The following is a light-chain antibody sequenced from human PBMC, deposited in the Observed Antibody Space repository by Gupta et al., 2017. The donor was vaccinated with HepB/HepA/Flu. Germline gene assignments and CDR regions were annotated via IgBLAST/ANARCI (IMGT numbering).Light chain of an antibody. J-gene: IGKJ2*01. CDR3: QQYDNLPRYT. CDR1: QDISNY. CDR2: DAS. Sequence: DIQMTQSPFSLSASVGGRVTITCQASQDISNYLNWYQQKPGKAPKLLIYDASNLETGVPSRFSGSGSGTDFTFTISSRQPEDIASYYCQQYDNLPRYTFGQGTKLEIK. V-gene: IGKV1-33*01.